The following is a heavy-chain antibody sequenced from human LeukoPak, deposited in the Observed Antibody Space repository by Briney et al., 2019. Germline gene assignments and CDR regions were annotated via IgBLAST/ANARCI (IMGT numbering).Heavy chain of an antibody. CDR1: GYTFTIYG. J-gene: IGHJ4*02. D-gene: IGHD3-3*01. Sequence: WASVKVSCRASGYTFTIYGITWVRQAPGQGLGWLGWISAYNGNTDYAQKLQGRVTMTTDTSTSTAYMELRSLRSGDTAVYYCARDGKGRYDFRENDYWGQGTLVTVSS. CDR3: ARDGKGRYDFRENDY. CDR2: ISAYNGNT. V-gene: IGHV1-18*01.